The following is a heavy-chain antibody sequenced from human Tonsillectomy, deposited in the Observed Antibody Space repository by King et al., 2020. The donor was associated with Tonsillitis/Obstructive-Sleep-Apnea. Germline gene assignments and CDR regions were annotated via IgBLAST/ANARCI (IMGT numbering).Heavy chain of an antibody. V-gene: IGHV1-18*01. CDR3: ARGKGANPLDY. Sequence: QLVQSGAEVEKPGASVRVSCKASGYTFTSYGISWVRQAPGKGLEWMGWINTYNGNTNYVQKLQGRLTMTTDTSTSTAFMELRSLRSDDTAVYYCARGKGANPLDYWGQGTLVTVSS. CDR2: INTYNGNT. J-gene: IGHJ4*02. D-gene: IGHD4/OR15-4a*01. CDR1: GYTFTSYG.